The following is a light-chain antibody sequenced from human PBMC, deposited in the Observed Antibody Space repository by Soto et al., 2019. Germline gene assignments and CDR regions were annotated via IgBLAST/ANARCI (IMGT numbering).Light chain of an antibody. CDR3: QQDGKEPPT. Sequence: PGEIATLDCSASQSVSGHYLAWYQQKPGQAPRLIIYGASSGATGIPDRFSGSGSGTDFTLTINRLEPEDFAMYYWQQDGKEPPTFGGETEVDIK. CDR1: QSVSGHY. J-gene: IGKJ4*01. V-gene: IGKV3-20*01. CDR2: GAS.